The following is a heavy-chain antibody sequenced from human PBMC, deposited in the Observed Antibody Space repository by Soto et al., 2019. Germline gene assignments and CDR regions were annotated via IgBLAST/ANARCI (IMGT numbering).Heavy chain of an antibody. CDR2: IYYSGST. D-gene: IGHD3-3*01. J-gene: IGHJ6*02. V-gene: IGHV4-61*01. Sequence: PSETLSLTCIVSGGSIRSANYYSYWSGIRQPPGKGLEWIGYIYYSGSTNYNPSLKSRVTISVDTSKNQFSLKLSSVTAADTAVYYCARSAAYYDFWSGYYKWDYYYGMDVWGQGTTVTVSS. CDR3: ARSAAYYDFWSGYYKWDYYYGMDV. CDR1: GGSIRSANYYSY.